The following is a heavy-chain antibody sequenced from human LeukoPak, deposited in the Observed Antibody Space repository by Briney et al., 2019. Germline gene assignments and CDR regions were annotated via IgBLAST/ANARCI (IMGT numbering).Heavy chain of an antibody. D-gene: IGHD2-21*01. V-gene: IGHV1-2*02. CDR3: AREGGENFDY. CDR1: GYAFTGYF. J-gene: IGHJ4*02. CDR2: INSNSGGT. Sequence: GASVELSCKPSGYAFTGYFMHWVRQAPGQGLEGVGWINSNSGGTNYARKFQGRVTMTRDTSISTAYMELSRLRSDDTAVYYCAREGGENFDYWGQGTLVTVSS.